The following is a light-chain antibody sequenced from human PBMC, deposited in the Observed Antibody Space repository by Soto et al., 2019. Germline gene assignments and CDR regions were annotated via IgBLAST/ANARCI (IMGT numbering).Light chain of an antibody. J-gene: IGLJ3*02. Sequence: QSVLTQPPSVSGSPGQSVTISCTGGSSDVGSYDRVSWYQQPPGTAPKVIIYEVSYRPSGVPDRFSGSKSGNTASLTIPGLQAEDEADYYCSFYTRSATVLFGGGTKVTVL. CDR3: SFYTRSATVL. CDR2: EVS. CDR1: SSDVGSYDR. V-gene: IGLV2-18*01.